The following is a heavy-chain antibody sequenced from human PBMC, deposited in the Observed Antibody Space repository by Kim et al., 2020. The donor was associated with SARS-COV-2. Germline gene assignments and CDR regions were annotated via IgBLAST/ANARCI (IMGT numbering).Heavy chain of an antibody. Sequence: GGSLRLSCAASGFTFDDYAMHWVRQAPGKGLEWVSGISWNSGSIGYADSVKGRFTISRDNAKNSLYLQMNSLRAEDTALYYCAKDTTDLLANWAGAYFDYWGQGTLVTVSS. D-gene: IGHD7-27*01. CDR3: AKDTTDLLANWAGAYFDY. CDR2: ISWNSGSI. CDR1: GFTFDDYA. J-gene: IGHJ4*02. V-gene: IGHV3-9*01.